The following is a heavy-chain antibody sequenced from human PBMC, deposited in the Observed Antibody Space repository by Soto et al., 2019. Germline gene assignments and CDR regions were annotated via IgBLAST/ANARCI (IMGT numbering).Heavy chain of an antibody. CDR1: GYSFTSFW. CDR2: FNPTSGST. CDR3: ARDLAAGDY. Sequence: PGESLKISCQGFGYSFTSFWIGWVRQAPGQGLEWMGIFNPTSGSTNYAQKFQGRVTLTMDTSTRTVYMELSSLRFDDTAVYYCARDLAAGDYWGQGTLVTVSS. V-gene: IGHV1-46*01. J-gene: IGHJ4*02. D-gene: IGHD6-13*01.